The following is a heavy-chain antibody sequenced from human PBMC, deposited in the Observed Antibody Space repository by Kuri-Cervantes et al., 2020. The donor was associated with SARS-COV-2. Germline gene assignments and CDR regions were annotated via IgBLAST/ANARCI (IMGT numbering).Heavy chain of an antibody. Sequence: SETLSLTCAVSGGSISSGGYSWSWIRQPPGKGLEWIGYIYYSGSTYYNLSLKSRVTISVDTSKNQFSLKLSSVTAADTAVYYCARAVPAADNFDYWGQGTLVTVSS. CDR2: IYYSGST. J-gene: IGHJ4*02. CDR1: GGSISSGGYS. V-gene: IGHV4-30-4*07. CDR3: ARAVPAADNFDY. D-gene: IGHD2-2*01.